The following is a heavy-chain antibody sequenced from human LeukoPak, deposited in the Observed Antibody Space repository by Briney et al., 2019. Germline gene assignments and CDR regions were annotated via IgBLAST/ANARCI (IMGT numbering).Heavy chain of an antibody. V-gene: IGHV3-23*01. D-gene: IGHD5-12*01. J-gene: IGHJ4*02. Sequence: GGSLRLSCAASGVNFSSYAMSWVRQAPGKGLEWVSTISGSGGSTYYADSVKGRFTISRDNSKNTLYLQMNSLRAEDTAVYYCAKIPNTRRVATGDYWGQGTLVTVSS. CDR1: GVNFSSYA. CDR2: ISGSGGST. CDR3: AKIPNTRRVATGDY.